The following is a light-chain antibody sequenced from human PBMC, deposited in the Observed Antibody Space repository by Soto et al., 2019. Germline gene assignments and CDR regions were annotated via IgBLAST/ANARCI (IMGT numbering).Light chain of an antibody. J-gene: IGKJ5*01. Sequence: EIVLTQSPGTLSLSPGERATLSCRASQSVRSNFLAWYQQKPGQAPRLLIYGASNRATGIPDRFSGSGSGTDFTLTISSLEPEDSAVYYCQQRHMWPITFGQGTRLEIK. CDR1: QSVRSNF. CDR2: GAS. CDR3: QQRHMWPIT. V-gene: IGKV3D-20*02.